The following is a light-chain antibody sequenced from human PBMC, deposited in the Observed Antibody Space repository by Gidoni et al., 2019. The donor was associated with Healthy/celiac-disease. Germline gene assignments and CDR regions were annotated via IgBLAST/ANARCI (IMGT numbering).Light chain of an antibody. Sequence: SYVLTQPPSVSVAPGKTARIPCGGNNIGSKSVHWYQQKQGQAPVLVVYDDSDRPSGIPERCSGSNSGNTATLTISRVEAGDEADYYCQVWDSSSDHYVFGTGTKVTVL. CDR1: NIGSKS. CDR2: DDS. CDR3: QVWDSSSDHYV. V-gene: IGLV3-21*03. J-gene: IGLJ1*01.